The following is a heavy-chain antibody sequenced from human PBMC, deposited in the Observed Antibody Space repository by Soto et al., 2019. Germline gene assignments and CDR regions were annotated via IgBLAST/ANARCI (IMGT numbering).Heavy chain of an antibody. CDR3: ARENSVAAAGTLNWFDP. CDR2: IIHSGST. Sequence: DTLSLTCAVYGGSFDGSYMSCVPNPPGNGQEWSGEIIHSGSTNYNPSLKSRVTISVDTSKNQFSLKLSSVTAADTAVYYCARENSVAAAGTLNWFDPWGQG. V-gene: IGHV4-34*12. J-gene: IGHJ5*02. D-gene: IGHD6-13*01. CDR1: GGSFDGSY.